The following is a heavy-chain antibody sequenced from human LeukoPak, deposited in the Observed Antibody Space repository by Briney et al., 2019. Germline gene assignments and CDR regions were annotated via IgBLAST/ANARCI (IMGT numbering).Heavy chain of an antibody. CDR2: IYSGGTT. CDR1: GFTVSTNY. Sequence: GGSLRLSCAASGFTVSTNYMSWVRQAPGKGLEWVSVIYSGGTTYYADSVKGRFTISRDNSKNTLYLQMNSLRAEDTAVYYCAKDGEYGSGSYYNGDYFDYWGQGTLVTVSS. D-gene: IGHD3-10*01. J-gene: IGHJ4*02. CDR3: AKDGEYGSGSYYNGDYFDY. V-gene: IGHV3-66*02.